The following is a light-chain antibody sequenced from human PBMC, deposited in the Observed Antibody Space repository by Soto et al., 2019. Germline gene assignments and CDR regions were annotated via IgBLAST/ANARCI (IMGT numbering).Light chain of an antibody. V-gene: IGLV2-11*01. CDR1: SSDVGGYNY. CDR2: DVS. Sequence: LTQPRSVSGSPGQSVTISCTGTSSDVGGYNYVSWYQQHPGKAPKGMIYDVSERPSGVPDRFSGSKSGNTASLTISGLQAEDEADYYCCSNAGSYEVFGGGTKLTVL. CDR3: CSNAGSYEV. J-gene: IGLJ2*01.